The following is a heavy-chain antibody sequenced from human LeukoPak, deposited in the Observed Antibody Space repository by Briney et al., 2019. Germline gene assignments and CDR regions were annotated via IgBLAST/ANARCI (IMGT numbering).Heavy chain of an antibody. Sequence: GASVKVSCKASGYTFTSYYMHWVRQAPGQGLEWMGIINPSGGSTSYAQKFQGRVTMTRDTSTSTVYMELSSLRSEDTAVYYCAKDRGGSGYSYGRTGDYWGQGTLVTVSS. J-gene: IGHJ4*02. V-gene: IGHV1-46*01. D-gene: IGHD5-18*01. CDR3: AKDRGGSGYSYGRTGDY. CDR2: INPSGGST. CDR1: GYTFTSYY.